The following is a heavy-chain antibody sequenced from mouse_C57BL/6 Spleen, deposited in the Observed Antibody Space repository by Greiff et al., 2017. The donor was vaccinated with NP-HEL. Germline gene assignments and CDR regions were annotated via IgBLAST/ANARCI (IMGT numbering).Heavy chain of an antibody. CDR3: ARDSLYGNDAMDY. Sequence: VQLQQPGAELVRPGSSVKLSCKASGYTFTSYWMHWVKQRPIQGLEWIGNIDPSDSETHYNQKFKDKATLTVDKSSSTAYMQLSSLTSEDSAVYYCARDSLYGNDAMDYWGQGTSVTVSS. D-gene: IGHD2-1*01. CDR1: GYTFTSYW. CDR2: IDPSDSET. V-gene: IGHV1-52*01. J-gene: IGHJ4*01.